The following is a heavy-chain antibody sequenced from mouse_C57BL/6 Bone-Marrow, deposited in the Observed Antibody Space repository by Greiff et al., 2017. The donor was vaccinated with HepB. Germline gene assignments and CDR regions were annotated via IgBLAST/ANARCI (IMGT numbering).Heavy chain of an antibody. CDR2: INPNNGGT. V-gene: IGHV1-26*01. D-gene: IGHD2-5*01. CDR3: ASPLYSNYVPFFAY. Sequence: EVQLQQSGPELVKPGASVKISCKASGYTFTDYYMNWVKQSHGKSLEWIGDINPNNGGTSYNQKFKGKATLTVDKSSSTAYMELRSLTSEDSAVYYCASPLYSNYVPFFAYWGQGTLVTVSA. CDR1: GYTFTDYY. J-gene: IGHJ3*01.